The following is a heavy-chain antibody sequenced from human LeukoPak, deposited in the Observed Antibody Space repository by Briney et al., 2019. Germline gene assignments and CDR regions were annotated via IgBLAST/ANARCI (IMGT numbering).Heavy chain of an antibody. V-gene: IGHV4-30-2*01. CDR2: IYHSGST. CDR3: ARDRAPFAHSDYYYYGMDV. J-gene: IGHJ6*02. CDR1: GGSISSGGYS. Sequence: SETLSLTCAVSGGSISSGGYSWSWIRQPPGKGLEWIGYIYHSGSTFYNPSLKSRVTISVDTSKNQFSLKLSSVTAADTAVYYCARDRAPFAHSDYYYYGMDVWGQGTTVTVSS. D-gene: IGHD2-21*01.